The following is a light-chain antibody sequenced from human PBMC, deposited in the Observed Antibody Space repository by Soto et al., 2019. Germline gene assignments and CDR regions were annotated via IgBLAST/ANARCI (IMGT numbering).Light chain of an antibody. CDR1: QTLNND. J-gene: IGKJ4*01. Sequence: LGAGGGARVRMSCGASQTLNNDLTWFQQKPGKAPKVLIYAASTLQSGVPSRFSGRGSGPDFTLTLRSSQPEDLATYYSQQSFSPPHTFGAGTKVDIK. V-gene: IGKV1-39*01. CDR2: AAS. CDR3: QQSFSPPHT.